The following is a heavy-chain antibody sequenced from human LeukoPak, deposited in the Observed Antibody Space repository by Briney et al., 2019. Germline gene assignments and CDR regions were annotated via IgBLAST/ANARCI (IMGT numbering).Heavy chain of an antibody. D-gene: IGHD3-10*02. CDR3: AELGITMIGGV. CDR1: GFTFSSYS. J-gene: IGHJ6*04. Sequence: GGSLRLSCAASGFTFSSYSMNWVRQAPGKGLEWVSSISSSSSYIYYADSVKGRFTISRDNAKNSLYLQMNSLRAEDTAVYYCAELGITMIGGVWGKGTTATISS. CDR2: ISSSSSYI. V-gene: IGHV3-21*01.